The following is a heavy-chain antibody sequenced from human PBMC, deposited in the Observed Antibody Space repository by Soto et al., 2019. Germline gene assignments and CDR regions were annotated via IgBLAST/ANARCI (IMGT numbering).Heavy chain of an antibody. CDR1: GYSFTSYW. CDR3: ARDSSGYYYDYYYGMDV. V-gene: IGHV5-10-1*01. CDR2: IDPSDSYT. J-gene: IGHJ6*02. Sequence: GESLKISCKGSGYSFTSYWISWVRQMPGKGLEWMGRIDPSDSYTNYSPSSQGHVTISADKSISTAYLQWSSLKASDTAMYYCARDSSGYYYDYYYGMDVWGQGTTVTVSS. D-gene: IGHD3-22*01.